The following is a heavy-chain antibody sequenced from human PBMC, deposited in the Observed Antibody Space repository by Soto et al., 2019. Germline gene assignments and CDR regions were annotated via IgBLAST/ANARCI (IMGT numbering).Heavy chain of an antibody. Sequence: ASVKVSCKASGYTFTSYAMHWVRQAPGQRLEWMGWINAGNGNTKYSQKFQGRVTITRDTSASTAYMELSSLRSEDTAVYYCARGRADDYIWGSYRYVLGYWGQGTLVTVSS. CDR2: INAGNGNT. J-gene: IGHJ4*02. D-gene: IGHD3-16*02. V-gene: IGHV1-3*01. CDR3: ARGRADDYIWGSYRYVLGY. CDR1: GYTFTSYA.